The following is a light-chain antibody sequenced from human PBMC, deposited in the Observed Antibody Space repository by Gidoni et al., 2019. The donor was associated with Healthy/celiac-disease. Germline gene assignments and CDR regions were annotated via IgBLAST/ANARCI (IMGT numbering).Light chain of an antibody. Sequence: DIQMTQSPSSLSASVGDRVTITCRASQRISSYLNWYQQKPGKAPKLLIYAASSLQSGVPSRFSGSGSGTDFTLTISSLQPEDFATYYCQQSYSTPRLTFGGXTKVEIK. J-gene: IGKJ4*01. CDR3: QQSYSTPRLT. V-gene: IGKV1-39*01. CDR1: QRISSY. CDR2: AAS.